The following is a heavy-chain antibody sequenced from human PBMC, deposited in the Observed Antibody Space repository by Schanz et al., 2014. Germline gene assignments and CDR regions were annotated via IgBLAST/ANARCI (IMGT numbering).Heavy chain of an antibody. V-gene: IGHV1-3*04. J-gene: IGHJ6*03. CDR2: IHTGSGNT. CDR1: GYTFSCHA. CDR3: ASGEAPVTTTGVVMVPMNV. Sequence: QVQLVQSGAEVKKPGASVKVSCQASGYTFSCHAVHWVRQAPGQGPEWVGRIHTGSGNTKYSQKIEGKVTITRDTTASIVYMEMSSIESEDPAVGCSASGEAPVTTTGVVMVPMNVWGKGTTVIVSS. D-gene: IGHD2-15*01.